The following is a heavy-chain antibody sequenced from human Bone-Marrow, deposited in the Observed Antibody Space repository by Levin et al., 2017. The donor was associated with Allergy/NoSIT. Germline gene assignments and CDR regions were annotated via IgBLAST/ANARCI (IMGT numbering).Heavy chain of an antibody. CDR2: IYHSGTA. V-gene: IGHV4-4*02. Sequence: NPSETLSLTCTVSHASISSTNWWSWVRQPPGKGLEWIGEIYHSGTANYNPSLKSRVTMSVDRSNNEFSLNLTSVTAADTAVYFCAVVGGNSAAFFHWGQGTLVTVSP. CDR3: AVVGGNSAAFFH. D-gene: IGHD4-23*01. J-gene: IGHJ4*02. CDR1: HASISSTNW.